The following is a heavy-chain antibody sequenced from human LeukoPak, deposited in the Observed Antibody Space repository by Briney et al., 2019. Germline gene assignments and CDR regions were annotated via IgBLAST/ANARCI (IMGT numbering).Heavy chain of an antibody. V-gene: IGHV1-8*02. Sequence: ASVKVSCKASGGTFSSYAISWVRQATGQGLEWMGWMNPNSGNTGYAQKFQGRVTMTRNTSISTAYMELSSLRSEDTAVYYCARGARRYCSGGSCYSSYYFDYWGQGTLVTVSS. CDR3: ARGARRYCSGGSCYSSYYFDY. D-gene: IGHD2-15*01. CDR1: GGTFSSYA. CDR2: MNPNSGNT. J-gene: IGHJ4*02.